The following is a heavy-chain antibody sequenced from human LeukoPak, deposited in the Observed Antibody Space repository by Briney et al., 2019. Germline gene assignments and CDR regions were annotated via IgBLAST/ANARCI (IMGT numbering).Heavy chain of an antibody. CDR2: IWYDGSNK. CDR1: GFTFSSYG. V-gene: IGHV3-33*01. J-gene: IGHJ6*02. CDR3: AREFTDYYYYGMDV. Sequence: GGSLRLSCAASGFTFSSYGMHWVRQAPGKGLEWVAVIWYDGSNKYYADSVKGRFTISRDNSKNTLYLQMNSLRAEDTAVYYCAREFTDYYYYGMDVWGQGTTVTVSS.